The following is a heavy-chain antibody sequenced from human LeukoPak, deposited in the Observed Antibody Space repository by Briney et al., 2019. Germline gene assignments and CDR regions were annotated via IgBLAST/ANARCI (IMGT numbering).Heavy chain of an antibody. J-gene: IGHJ4*02. Sequence: PGGYLRFSCAAYGFTFSDYWMYWVRQAPGKGLVWVSRIKSDGTGILYADFVEGRFTISRDNAKNALYLQMTSLRDEDTAVYYCVRGQTIDYWGQGILVTVSS. CDR2: IKSDGTGI. D-gene: IGHD3-10*01. CDR1: GFTFSDYW. CDR3: VRGQTIDY. V-gene: IGHV3-74*03.